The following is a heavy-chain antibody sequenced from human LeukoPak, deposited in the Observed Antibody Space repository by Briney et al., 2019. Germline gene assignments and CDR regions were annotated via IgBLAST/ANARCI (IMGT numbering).Heavy chain of an antibody. J-gene: IGHJ4*02. CDR3: ARYYDSSGYYRLYYFDY. V-gene: IGHV3-30*03. D-gene: IGHD3-22*01. CDR1: GFTFSSYG. CDR2: ISYDGSNK. Sequence: GGSLRLSCAASGFTFSSYGMHWVRQAPGKGLEWVAVISYDGSNKYYADSVKGRFTISRDNSKNTLYLQMNSLRAEDTAVYYCARYYDSSGYYRLYYFDYWGQGTLVTVSS.